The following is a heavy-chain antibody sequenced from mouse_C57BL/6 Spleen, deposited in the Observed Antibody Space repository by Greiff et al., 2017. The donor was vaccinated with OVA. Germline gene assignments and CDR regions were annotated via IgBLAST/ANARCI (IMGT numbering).Heavy chain of an antibody. J-gene: IGHJ1*03. CDR2: INPNNGGT. Sequence: EVQLQQSGPELVKPGASVKISCKASGYTFTDYYMNWVKQSHGKSLEWIGDINPNNGGTSYNQKFKGKATLTVDKSSSTAYMELRSLTSEDSAVYYCARKLRDWYFDVWGTGTTVTVSS. CDR3: ARKLRDWYFDV. D-gene: IGHD1-1*01. CDR1: GYTFTDYY. V-gene: IGHV1-26*01.